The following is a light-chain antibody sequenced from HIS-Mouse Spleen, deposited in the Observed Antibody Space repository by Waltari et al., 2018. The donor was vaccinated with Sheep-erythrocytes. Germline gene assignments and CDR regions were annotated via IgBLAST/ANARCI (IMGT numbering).Light chain of an antibody. Sequence: QSALTQPASVSGSPGQSITISCTGTRRDVGGYNYVPWYQQHPGKAPKLMIYEVSNRPSGVSNRFSGSKSGNTASLTISGLQAEDEADYYCSSYTSSSTQVFGGGTKLTVL. CDR3: SSYTSSSTQV. V-gene: IGLV2-14*01. J-gene: IGLJ2*01. CDR1: RRDVGGYNY. CDR2: EVS.